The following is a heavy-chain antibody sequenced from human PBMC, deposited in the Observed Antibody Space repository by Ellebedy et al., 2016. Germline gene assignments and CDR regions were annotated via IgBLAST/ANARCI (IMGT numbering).Heavy chain of an antibody. Sequence: GGSLRLSCAASGFTFSSHAMSWVRQAPGKGPEWVSAVVGSGERTFYADSVKGRFTISRDNSKNRLYLQMNSLRAEDTAVYYCAKRLELRRVPDYWGQGTLVTVSS. D-gene: IGHD1-7*01. CDR3: AKRLELRRVPDY. CDR1: GFTFSSHA. V-gene: IGHV3-23*01. J-gene: IGHJ4*02. CDR2: VVGSGERT.